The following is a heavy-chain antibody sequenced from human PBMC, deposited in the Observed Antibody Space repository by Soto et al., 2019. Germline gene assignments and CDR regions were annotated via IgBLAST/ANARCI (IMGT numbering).Heavy chain of an antibody. CDR1: GGSFSGYY. CDR2: INHSGST. J-gene: IGHJ6*03. D-gene: IGHD2-15*01. V-gene: IGHV4-34*01. Sequence: SETLSLTCAVYGGSFSGYYWSWIRQPPGKGLEWIGEINHSGSTNYNPSLKSRVTISVDTSKNQFSLKLSSVTAADTAVYYCARGRYCSGGSCYTAYYYYYYMDVWGKGTTVTV. CDR3: ARGRYCSGGSCYTAYYYYYYMDV.